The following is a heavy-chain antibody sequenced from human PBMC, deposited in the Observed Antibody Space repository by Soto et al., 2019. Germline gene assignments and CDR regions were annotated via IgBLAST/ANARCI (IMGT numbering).Heavy chain of an antibody. J-gene: IGHJ4*02. CDR2: ISAYNGNT. V-gene: IGHV1-18*01. CDR3: ARAVAVPADFDY. CDR1: GYTFTSYG. Sequence: ASVKVSCKASGYTFTSYGISWVRQAPGQRLEWMGRISAYNGNTKYAQKLQGRVTITRDTSASTAYMELSSLRSEDTAVYYCARAVAVPADFDYWGQGTLVTVSS. D-gene: IGHD6-19*01.